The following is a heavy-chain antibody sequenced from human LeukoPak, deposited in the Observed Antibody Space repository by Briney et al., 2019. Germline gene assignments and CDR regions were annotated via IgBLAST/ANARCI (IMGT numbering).Heavy chain of an antibody. CDR3: ARAGMTTETRPLTYYYYYMDV. CDR1: GFTFSSYA. J-gene: IGHJ6*03. D-gene: IGHD4-11*01. V-gene: IGHV3-30*04. CDR2: ISYDGSNK. Sequence: GGSLRLSCAASGFTFSSYAMHWVRQAPGKGLEWVAVISYDGSNKYYADSVRGRFTISRDNSKNTLYLQMNSLRAEDTAVNYCARAGMTTETRPLTYYYYYMDVWGKGTTVTVSS.